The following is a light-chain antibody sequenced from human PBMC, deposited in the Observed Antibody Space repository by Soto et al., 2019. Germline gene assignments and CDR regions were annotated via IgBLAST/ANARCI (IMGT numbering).Light chain of an antibody. CDR2: RAS. V-gene: IGKV3-15*01. Sequence: EVALTHSPATLSVSPGEGATLSCRASQSINTLLAWYQQKPGQAPRLLIYRASTRATDIPARFSGSGSGTDFTLTISSLQSEDFAIYYCQQYNNWPITFCQGTRLEIK. J-gene: IGKJ5*01. CDR3: QQYNNWPIT. CDR1: QSINTL.